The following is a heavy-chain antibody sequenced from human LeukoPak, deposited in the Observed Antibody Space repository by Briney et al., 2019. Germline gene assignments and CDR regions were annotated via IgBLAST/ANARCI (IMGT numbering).Heavy chain of an antibody. J-gene: IGHJ5*02. CDR2: IYPGDSDT. CDR1: GYSFTSYW. Sequence: GESLKISCKGSGYSFTSYWIGWVRQMPGKGLEWMGIIYPGDSDTRYSPSFQGQVTISADKSISTAYLQWSSLKASDTAMYYCARSVSVDTAPNWFDPWGQGTLVTVSS. CDR3: ARSVSVDTAPNWFDP. D-gene: IGHD5-18*01. V-gene: IGHV5-51*01.